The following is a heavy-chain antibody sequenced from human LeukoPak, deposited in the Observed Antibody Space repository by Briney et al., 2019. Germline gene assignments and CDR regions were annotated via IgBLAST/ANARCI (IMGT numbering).Heavy chain of an antibody. D-gene: IGHD5-24*01. CDR3: ARRRDGYNPELDY. CDR1: XXXXXXXX. V-gene: IGHV3-30*04. CDR2: XSNXGMRX. Sequence: GGSLRLSCAAXXXXXXXXXXXXVXXXXXXXXXXXXVXSNXGMRXFXADSVKGRFXISRDNSKNTLYLQMDSLTTEDTALYYCARRRDGYNPELDYWGQGTLVTVSS. J-gene: IGHJ4*02.